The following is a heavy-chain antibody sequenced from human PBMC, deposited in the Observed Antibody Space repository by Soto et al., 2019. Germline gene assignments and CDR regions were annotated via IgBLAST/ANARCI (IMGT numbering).Heavy chain of an antibody. CDR1: GYSFTSYR. CDR2: IYPGDSDT. D-gene: IGHD6-6*01. CDR3: ARHYSSSSVGYYYGMDV. J-gene: IGHJ6*02. V-gene: IGHV5-51*01. Sequence: GQSLKISCRGSGYSFTSYRIGWVRQMPGKGLEWMGSIYPGDSDTRYSPSFQGQVTISADKSISPAYLQWSSLKASDTAMYYCARHYSSSSVGYYYGMDVWGQGTTVTVSS.